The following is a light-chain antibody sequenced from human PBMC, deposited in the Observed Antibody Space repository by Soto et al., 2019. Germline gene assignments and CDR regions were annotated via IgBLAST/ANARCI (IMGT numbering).Light chain of an antibody. CDR2: TAS. CDR3: LQLKSYPLT. CDR1: QGIAGH. Sequence: IQLTQSPSSLSASVGDRVTITCWASQGIAGHLAWYQQKPGKAPKLLIYTASTLQSGVPSRFSGSGSGTDFTLTITSLQPEDFATYYCLQLKSYPLTFGPGTKVDIK. J-gene: IGKJ3*01. V-gene: IGKV1-9*01.